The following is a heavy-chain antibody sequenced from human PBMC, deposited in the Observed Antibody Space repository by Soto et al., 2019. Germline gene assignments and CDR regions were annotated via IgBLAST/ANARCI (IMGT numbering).Heavy chain of an antibody. CDR3: ARDLGNGMDV. V-gene: IGHV3-21*01. D-gene: IGHD3-16*01. Sequence: GGSLSLSCEASGFTFSRVSMNWVRQVPGKGLEWVASISSGRSDTWYADSVKGRFIIPRDNAQNSLFLQMNTLRPEDTAMYYCARDLGNGMDVWGQGTTVTVSS. CDR1: GFTFSRVS. J-gene: IGHJ6*02. CDR2: ISSGRSDT.